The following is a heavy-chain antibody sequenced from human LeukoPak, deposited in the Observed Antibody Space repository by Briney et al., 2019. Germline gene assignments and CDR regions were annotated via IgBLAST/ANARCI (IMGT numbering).Heavy chain of an antibody. CDR1: GFTFSSYW. CDR2: IDSDGSGA. J-gene: IGHJ5*02. V-gene: IGHV3-74*01. Sequence: GGSLRLSCAASGFTFSSYWMHWVRQAPGMGLVWVSRIDSDGSGASYADSVKGRFTISRDNAKNTLYLQMNSLRAEDTAVYYCARIGPSGSGSYFFLDPWGQGTLSPSPQ. D-gene: IGHD3-10*01. CDR3: ARIGPSGSGSYFFLDP.